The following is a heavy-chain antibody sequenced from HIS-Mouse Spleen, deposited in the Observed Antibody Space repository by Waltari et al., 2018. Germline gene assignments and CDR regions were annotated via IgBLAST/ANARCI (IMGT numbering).Heavy chain of an antibody. D-gene: IGHD6-13*01. Sequence: QLQLQESGPGLVTPSETLSLTCTVSAGSISSLSYYWGWIRQPPGKGLEWIGSIYYSGSTYYNPSLKSRVTISVDTSKNQFSLKLSSVTAADTAVYYCAREIPYSSSWYDWYFDLWGRGTLVTVSS. V-gene: IGHV4-39*07. CDR1: AGSISSLSYY. J-gene: IGHJ2*01. CDR2: IYYSGST. CDR3: AREIPYSSSWYDWYFDL.